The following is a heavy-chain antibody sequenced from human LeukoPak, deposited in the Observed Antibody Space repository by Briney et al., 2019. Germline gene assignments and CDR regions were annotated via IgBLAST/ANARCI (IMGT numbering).Heavy chain of an antibody. V-gene: IGHV4-31*03. CDR3: ASVTGYDFWSGYYWPDY. CDR1: GGSIISGGYY. J-gene: IGHJ4*02. D-gene: IGHD3-3*01. CDR2: IYYSGST. Sequence: SQALSLTCTVSGGSIISGGYYWSWIRQHPGKGLEWIGYIYYSGSTYYNPSLKSRVTISVDTSENQFSLKLSSVTAADTAVYYCASVTGYDFWSGYYWPDYWGQGTLVTVSS.